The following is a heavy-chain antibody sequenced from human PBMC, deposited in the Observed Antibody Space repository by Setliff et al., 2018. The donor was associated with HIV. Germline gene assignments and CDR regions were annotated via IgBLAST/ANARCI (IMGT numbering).Heavy chain of an antibody. CDR1: GFNFGNYG. V-gene: IGHV3-7*01. CDR3: TRKLAPGHGMDV. J-gene: IGHJ6*02. D-gene: IGHD3-3*02. CDR2: INQDGSEK. Sequence: PGGSLRLSCEASGFNFGNYGMGWVRQAPGKGLEWVANINQDGSEKNYVDSVKGRFTISRDNAKNSLYLQMDSLRVEDTTVYYCTRKLAPGHGMDVWGQGTTVTVSS.